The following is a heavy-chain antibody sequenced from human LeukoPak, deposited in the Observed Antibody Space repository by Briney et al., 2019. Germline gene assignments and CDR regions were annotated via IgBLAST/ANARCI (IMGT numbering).Heavy chain of an antibody. CDR3: ARGNDILTA. D-gene: IGHD3-9*01. CDR2: VTHSSTYI. Sequence: GGSLRLSCAASGFIFTTYTMNWVRQARGKGLEWVSSVTHSSTYIFYAGSVKGRFTISRDNAKNSVYLQMNSLRAEDTAVYYCARGNDILTAWGQGTLVTVSS. CDR1: GFIFTTYT. J-gene: IGHJ4*02. V-gene: IGHV3-21*01.